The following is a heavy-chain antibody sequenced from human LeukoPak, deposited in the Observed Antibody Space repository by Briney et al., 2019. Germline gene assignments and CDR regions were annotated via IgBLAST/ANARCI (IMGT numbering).Heavy chain of an antibody. CDR1: GGSISSYY. D-gene: IGHD2-15*01. J-gene: IGHJ5*02. CDR2: IYYSGST. CDR3: ARHALRIVVVVAATRWFDP. V-gene: IGHV4-59*01. Sequence: SETLSLTCTVSGGSISSYYWSWIWQPPGKGLEWIGYIYYSGSTNYNPSLKSRVTISVDTSKNQVSLKLSSVTAADTAVFYCARHALRIVVVVAATRWFDPWGQGTLVTVSS.